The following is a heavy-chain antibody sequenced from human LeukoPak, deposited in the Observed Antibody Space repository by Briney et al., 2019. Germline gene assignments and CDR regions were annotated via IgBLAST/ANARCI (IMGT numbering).Heavy chain of an antibody. J-gene: IGHJ4*02. D-gene: IGHD1-26*01. CDR3: ARVVVGATLFDY. Sequence: SQTLSLTCTVSGGSISSGGYYWSWLRQHPGKGLEWIGYIYYSGSTYYNPSLKSRVTISVDTSKNQFSLKLSSVTAADTAVYYCARVVVGATLFDYWGQGTLVTVSS. V-gene: IGHV4-31*03. CDR1: GGSISSGGYY. CDR2: IYYSGST.